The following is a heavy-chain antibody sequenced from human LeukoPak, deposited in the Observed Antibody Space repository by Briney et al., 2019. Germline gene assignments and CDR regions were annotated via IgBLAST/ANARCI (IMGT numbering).Heavy chain of an antibody. D-gene: IGHD3-22*01. V-gene: IGHV3-21*01. CDR3: ARGGYSTIYYFDY. CDR2: ISSSSSYI. CDR1: GLTFSSYS. Sequence: GGSLRLSCAASGLTFSSYSMNWVRQAPGKGLEWVSSISSSSSYIYYADSVKGRFTISRDNAKNSLYLQMNSLRAEDTAVYYCARGGYSTIYYFDYWGQGTLVTVSS. J-gene: IGHJ4*02.